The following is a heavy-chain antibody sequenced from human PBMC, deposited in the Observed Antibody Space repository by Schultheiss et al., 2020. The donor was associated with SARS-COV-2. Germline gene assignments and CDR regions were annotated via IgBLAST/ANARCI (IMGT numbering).Heavy chain of an antibody. J-gene: IGHJ5*02. D-gene: IGHD6-13*01. V-gene: IGHV4-59*01. CDR3: AREIAPGYSSSWYNWFDP. CDR1: GGSISSYY. CDR2: IYYSGST. Sequence: GSLRLSCTVSGGSISSYYWSWIRQPPGKGLEWFGYIYYSGSTNYNPSLKSRVTISVDTSKNQFSLKLSSVTAADTAVYYCAREIAPGYSSSWYNWFDPWGQGTLVTVSS.